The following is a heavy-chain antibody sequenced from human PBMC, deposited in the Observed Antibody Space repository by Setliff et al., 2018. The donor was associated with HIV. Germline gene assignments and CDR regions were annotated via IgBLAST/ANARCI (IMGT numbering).Heavy chain of an antibody. Sequence: GASVKVSCKASEYTFTDYYIHWVRQAPGQGLEWMGWINPNSADTNYAQKFQGRVTMTRDTSISAAYMQLSRLRSDDTAIYYCARALGGDYNWNYAYWGQGTLVTVSS. CDR1: EYTFTDYY. CDR2: INPNSADT. J-gene: IGHJ4*02. CDR3: ARALGGDYNWNYAY. V-gene: IGHV1-2*02. D-gene: IGHD1-7*01.